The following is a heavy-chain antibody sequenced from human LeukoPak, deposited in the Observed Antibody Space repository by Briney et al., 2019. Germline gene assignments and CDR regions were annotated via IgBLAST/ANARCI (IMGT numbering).Heavy chain of an antibody. CDR1: GFTFSDYY. J-gene: IGHJ5*02. V-gene: IGHV3-11*01. CDR3: ARDRYNWNDVVFWFDP. Sequence: GGSLRLSCAASGFTFSDYYMSWIRQAPGKGLEWVSYISSSGSTIYYADSVKGRFTISRDNAKDSLYLQMNSLRAEDTAVYYCARDRYNWNDVVFWFDPWGQGTLVTVSS. D-gene: IGHD1-1*01. CDR2: ISSSGSTI.